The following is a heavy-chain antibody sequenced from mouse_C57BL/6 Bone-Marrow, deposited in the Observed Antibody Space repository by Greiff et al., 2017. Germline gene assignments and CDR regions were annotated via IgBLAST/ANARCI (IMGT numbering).Heavy chain of an antibody. Sequence: EVQVVESGGGLVQPKGSLKLSCAASGFSFNTYAMNWVRQAPGKGLEWVARIRSKSNNYATYYADSVKDRFTISRDDSESMLYLQMNNLKTEDTAMYYCVRQGYDGYYGYWGQGTTLTVSS. V-gene: IGHV10-1*01. CDR2: IRSKSNNYAT. CDR1: GFSFNTYA. J-gene: IGHJ2*01. D-gene: IGHD2-3*01. CDR3: VRQGYDGYYGY.